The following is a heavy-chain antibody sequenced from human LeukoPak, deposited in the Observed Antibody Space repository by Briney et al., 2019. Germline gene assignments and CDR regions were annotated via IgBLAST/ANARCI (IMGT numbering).Heavy chain of an antibody. CDR3: ARGFSRITMIVVVITGGFDY. Sequence: SETLSLTCTVSGGSISSNNYWGWIRQSPGKGLEWIGSLYYSGNTYYNPSLKSRVTISVDTSKNQFSLKLSSVTAADTAVYYCARGFSRITMIVVVITGGFDYWGREPWSPSPQ. CDR2: LYYSGNT. J-gene: IGHJ4*02. D-gene: IGHD3-22*01. CDR1: GGSISSNNY. V-gene: IGHV4-39*07.